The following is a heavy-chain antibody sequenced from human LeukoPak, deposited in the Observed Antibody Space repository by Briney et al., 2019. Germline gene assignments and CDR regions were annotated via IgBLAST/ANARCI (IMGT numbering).Heavy chain of an antibody. CDR3: ARGVRSALYTPPPDY. V-gene: IGHV1-69*05. Sequence: SVKVSCRASGGTFTGYTISLVRQAPGQGLEWMGRIIPLFGTVDYAQKFQGRVTITTDESATTAYMQLSSLKSDDTAVYYCARGVRSALYTPPPDYWGQGTRVTVSS. J-gene: IGHJ4*02. CDR1: GGTFTGYT. D-gene: IGHD3-16*02. CDR2: IIPLFGTV.